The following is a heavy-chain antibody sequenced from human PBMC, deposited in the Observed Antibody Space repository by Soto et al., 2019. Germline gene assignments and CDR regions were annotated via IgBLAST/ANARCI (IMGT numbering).Heavy chain of an antibody. Sequence: EVQLVESGGGLIQPGGSLKLSCAASGFTVSNNYMNWVRQAPGKGLEWVSLIYSTGTTKYADSVKGRFTVSRDNAKNTLYLQMNSLRAEDTAVYYCAKDGRGSGSHYNSFGYWGQGTLVTVSS. CDR3: AKDGRGSGSHYNSFGY. CDR1: GFTVSNNY. CDR2: IYSTGTT. D-gene: IGHD3-10*01. J-gene: IGHJ4*02. V-gene: IGHV3-53*01.